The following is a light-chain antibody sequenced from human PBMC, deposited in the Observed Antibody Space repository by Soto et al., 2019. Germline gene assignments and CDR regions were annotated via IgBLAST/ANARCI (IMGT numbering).Light chain of an antibody. V-gene: IGKV3-11*01. CDR2: DAS. J-gene: IGKJ4*01. Sequence: EIVLTQSPGTLSLSPGESATLSCRASQSVGRNYLAWYQQKPGQAPRLLIYDASNRATGIPARFSGSGFGTDFTLTISSLEPEDFAVYYCQQRSNWPLFGGGTKVEIK. CDR1: QSVGRNY. CDR3: QQRSNWPL.